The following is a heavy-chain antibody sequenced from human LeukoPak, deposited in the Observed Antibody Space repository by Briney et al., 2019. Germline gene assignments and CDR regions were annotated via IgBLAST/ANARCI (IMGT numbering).Heavy chain of an antibody. CDR2: ISFDGTKT. D-gene: IGHD3-10*01. V-gene: IGHV3-30*18. J-gene: IGHJ6*03. CDR1: GFNFRAYW. CDR3: AKRGGFYGSGSYGSYYYMDV. Sequence: QPGGSLRLSCTTSGFNFRAYWMGWVRQAPGKGLEWVAIISFDGTKTYYADPVKGRFTISRDNSKNTLYLQMNSLRAEDTAVYYCAKRGGFYGSGSYGSYYYMDVWGKGTTVTVSS.